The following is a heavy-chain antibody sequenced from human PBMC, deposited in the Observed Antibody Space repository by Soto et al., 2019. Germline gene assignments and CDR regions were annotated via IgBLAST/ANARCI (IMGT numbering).Heavy chain of an antibody. J-gene: IGHJ6*04. CDR2: INPSGAST. D-gene: IGHD3-10*01. V-gene: IGHV1-46*01. CDR3: ARVPRDMTIGFYGMYF. Sequence: ASVKFSCKASGYTFTSYYMHWVRQAPGQGLEWMGIINPSGASTSYAQKSQGRVTMTRETSTRTVYMELSSLRSEDTAVYYCARVPRDMTIGFYGMYFWGK. CDR1: GYTFTSYY.